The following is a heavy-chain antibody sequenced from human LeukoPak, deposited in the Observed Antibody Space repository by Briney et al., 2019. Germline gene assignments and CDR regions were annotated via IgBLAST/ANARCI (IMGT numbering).Heavy chain of an antibody. CDR2: IYYSGSP. Sequence: PSETLSLTCTVSGGSISSYYWSWIRQPPGKGLEWIAYIYYSGSPNYNPSLKSRVTISVDTSKNQFSLKLSSVTAADTAVYYCARANSGSNFVFDYWGQGTLVTVSS. J-gene: IGHJ4*02. CDR1: GGSISSYY. CDR3: ARANSGSNFVFDY. V-gene: IGHV4-59*08. D-gene: IGHD6-19*01.